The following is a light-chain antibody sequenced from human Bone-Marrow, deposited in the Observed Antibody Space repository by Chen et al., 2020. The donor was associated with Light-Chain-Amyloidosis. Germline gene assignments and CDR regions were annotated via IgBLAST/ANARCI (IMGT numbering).Light chain of an antibody. CDR2: SNN. V-gene: IGLV1-44*01. CDR1: SSNVGGST. J-gene: IGLJ3*02. Sequence: QSVLTQPPSASVTPGQRGSISCSANSSNVGGSTFNWYQQIPGRAPKILIYSNNKRPSGVPDRFSGSKSGTSASLAISRLQSEDEADYYCAHWDDRMMGRVFGGGTKLTVL. CDR3: AHWDDRMMGRV.